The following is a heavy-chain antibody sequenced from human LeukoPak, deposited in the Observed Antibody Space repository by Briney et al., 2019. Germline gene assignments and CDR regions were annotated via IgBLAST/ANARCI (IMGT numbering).Heavy chain of an antibody. V-gene: IGHV3-49*04. Sequence: PGGSLRLSCTASGFTFGDYAINWVRQAPGKGLEWIGFIRSKAYGGTTEYAASVKGKFTISRDDSKTIAYLQMNSLKTEDTAVYYCIRSGAGCTSKSFPYFYYWGQGTLVTVSS. CDR1: GFTFGDYA. D-gene: IGHD2-2*01. CDR3: IRSGAGCTSKSFPYFYY. J-gene: IGHJ4*02. CDR2: IRSKAYGGTT.